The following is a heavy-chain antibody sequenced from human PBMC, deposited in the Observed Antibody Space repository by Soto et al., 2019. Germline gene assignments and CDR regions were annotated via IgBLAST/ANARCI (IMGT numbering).Heavy chain of an antibody. CDR3: ARDQSPSSGWPGMDV. J-gene: IGHJ6*02. D-gene: IGHD6-19*01. CDR2: INPNSGGT. Sequence: ASVKVSCKASGYTFTDYYMHWVRQAPGQGLEWMGWINPNSGGTNYAQKFQGRVTMTRDTSINTAYMELSRLRSDDTAVYYCARDQSPSSGWPGMDVWGQGTTVTVSS. CDR1: GYTFTDYY. V-gene: IGHV1-2*02.